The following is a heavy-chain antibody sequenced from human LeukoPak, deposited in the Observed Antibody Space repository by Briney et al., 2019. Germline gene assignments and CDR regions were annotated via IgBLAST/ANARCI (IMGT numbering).Heavy chain of an antibody. CDR2: ISRSGDNT. CDR3: VKEHIIVTGTGDY. J-gene: IGHJ4*02. D-gene: IGHD6-19*01. V-gene: IGHV3-23*01. Sequence: GGSLRLSCAASGFTFNNYAMSWVRQAPGKGLEWVSAISRSGDNTYYADSVKGRFTISRDNSKNTLFLQMNSLTAEDTAVYYCVKEHIIVTGTGDYWGQGTLVTVSS. CDR1: GFTFNNYA.